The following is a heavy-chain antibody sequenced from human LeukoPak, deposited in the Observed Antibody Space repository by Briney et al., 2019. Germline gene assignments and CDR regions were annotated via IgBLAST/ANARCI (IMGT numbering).Heavy chain of an antibody. D-gene: IGHD3-10*01. V-gene: IGHV3-30*04. Sequence: GGSLRLSCAASGFTFSSYAMHWVRQAPGKGLEWVAVISYDGSNKYYADSVKGRFTISRDNSKNTLYLQMNSLRAEDTAVYYCARMVRGVIMKPDYYYYYMDVWGKGTTVTISS. J-gene: IGHJ6*03. CDR3: ARMVRGVIMKPDYYYYYMDV. CDR2: ISYDGSNK. CDR1: GFTFSSYA.